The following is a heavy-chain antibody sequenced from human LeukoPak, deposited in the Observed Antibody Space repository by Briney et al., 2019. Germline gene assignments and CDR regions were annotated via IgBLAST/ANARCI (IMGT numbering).Heavy chain of an antibody. D-gene: IGHD1-26*01. CDR1: GGSISSGDYY. Sequence: SETLSLTCTVSGGSISSGDYYWSWIRQPPGKGLEWIGYIYYSGSTYYNPSLKSRVTISVDTSKNQFSLKLSSVTAADTAVYYCAREVVGYLRHDPYYFDYWGQGTLVTVSS. CDR2: IYYSGST. V-gene: IGHV4-30-4*01. J-gene: IGHJ4*02. CDR3: AREVVGYLRHDPYYFDY.